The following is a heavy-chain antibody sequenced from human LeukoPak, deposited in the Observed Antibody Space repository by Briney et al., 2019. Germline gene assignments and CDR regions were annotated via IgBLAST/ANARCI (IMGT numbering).Heavy chain of an antibody. J-gene: IGHJ6*02. CDR3: ASASVGYCSGGSCYHYYYYYGMDV. D-gene: IGHD2-15*01. CDR1: GGTFSSYA. CDR2: IIPILGIA. Sequence: SVKVSCKASGGTFSSYAISWVRQAPGQGLEWMGRIIPILGIANYAQKFQGRVTITADKSTSTAYMELSSLRSEDTAVYYCASASVGYCSGGSCYHYYYYYGMDVWGQGTTVTVSS. V-gene: IGHV1-69*04.